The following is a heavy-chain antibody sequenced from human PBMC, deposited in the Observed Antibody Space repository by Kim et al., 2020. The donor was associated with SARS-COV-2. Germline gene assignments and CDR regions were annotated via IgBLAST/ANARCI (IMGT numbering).Heavy chain of an antibody. V-gene: IGHV3-15*01. CDR2: TT. CDR3: QYYYDRGFDY. Sequence: TTDYAAPGKGRYTISRDDSKNTLYLQMNSLKTEDTAVYYCQYYYDRGFDYWGQGTLVTVSS. J-gene: IGHJ4*02. D-gene: IGHD3-22*01.